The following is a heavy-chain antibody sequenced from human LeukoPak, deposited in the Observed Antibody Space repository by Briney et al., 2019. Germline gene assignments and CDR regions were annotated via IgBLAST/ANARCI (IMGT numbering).Heavy chain of an antibody. V-gene: IGHV3-23*01. CDR3: AKSYSGWYSNYFDY. J-gene: IGHJ4*02. CDR1: GFTFISYA. CDR2: ISGSGGST. D-gene: IGHD6-19*01. Sequence: PGGSLRLSCAASGFTFISYAMSWVRPAPGKGLEWVSAISGSGGSTYYADSVKGRFTISRDNSKNTLYLQMNSLRAEDTAVYYCAKSYSGWYSNYFDYWGQGTLVTVSS.